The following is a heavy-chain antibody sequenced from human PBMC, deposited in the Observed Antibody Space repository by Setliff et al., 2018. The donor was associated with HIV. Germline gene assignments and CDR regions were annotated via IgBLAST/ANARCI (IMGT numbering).Heavy chain of an antibody. CDR2: ISPNSGGT. Sequence: GASVKVSCKASGFIFTHYYIHWVRQAPGQGLEWMGRISPNSGGTQFAQKFQGRVALTRDTSISTAYMELSGLRSDDTAVYCCAKGQGPVDYWGQGTLVTVSS. CDR3: AKGQGPVDY. V-gene: IGHV1-2*06. J-gene: IGHJ4*02. CDR1: GFIFTHYY.